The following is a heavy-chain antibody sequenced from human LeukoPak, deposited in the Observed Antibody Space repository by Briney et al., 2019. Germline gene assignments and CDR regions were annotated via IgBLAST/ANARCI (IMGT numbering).Heavy chain of an antibody. V-gene: IGHV3-21*01. Sequence: PGGSLRLSCAASGFTFSSYGMHWVRQAPGKGLEWVSSISSSSSYIYYADSVKGRFTISRDNAKNSLYLQMNSLRAEDTAVYYCASDPTGLREVDPWGQGTLVTVSS. J-gene: IGHJ5*02. CDR2: ISSSSSYI. CDR3: ASDPTGLREVDP. D-gene: IGHD1-1*01. CDR1: GFTFSSYG.